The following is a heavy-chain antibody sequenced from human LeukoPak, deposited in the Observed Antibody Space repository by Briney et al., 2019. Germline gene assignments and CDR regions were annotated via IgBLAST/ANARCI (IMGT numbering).Heavy chain of an antibody. Sequence: SQTLSLTCTVSGGSISSYFWDWIRQSAGKGLEWIGRIYSSGDTNYNPSLKSRVTMSVDTSKNQFSLRLSSLTAADTAVYYCARDVGSGGGTFPTYHFDFWGQGTLVTVSS. J-gene: IGHJ4*02. CDR3: ARDVGSGGGTFPTYHFDF. CDR1: GGSISSYF. CDR2: IYSSGDT. D-gene: IGHD3-10*01. V-gene: IGHV4-4*07.